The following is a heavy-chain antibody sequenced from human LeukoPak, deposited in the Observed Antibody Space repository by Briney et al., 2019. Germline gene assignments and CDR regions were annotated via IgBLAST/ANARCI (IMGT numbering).Heavy chain of an antibody. D-gene: IGHD2-15*01. J-gene: IGHJ4*02. V-gene: IGHV3-49*04. CDR3: TRGDCSGASCSDY. CDR2: IRSKAYGGTT. Sequence: GGSLRLSCTASGFTFGDYAMSWVRQAPGKGLEWVGFIRSKAYGGTTEFAASVNGRFTISRDDSKSIAYLQMNSLKTEDTAVYYCTRGDCSGASCSDYWGQGTLVTVSS. CDR1: GFTFGDYA.